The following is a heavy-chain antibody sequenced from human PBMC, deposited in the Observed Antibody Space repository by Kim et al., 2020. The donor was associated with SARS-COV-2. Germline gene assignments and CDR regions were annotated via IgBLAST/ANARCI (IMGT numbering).Heavy chain of an antibody. V-gene: IGHV3-30*04. J-gene: IGHJ4*02. CDR3: ARPMPYNWNDPGDY. Sequence: GGSLRLSCAASGFTFSSYAMHWVRQAPGKGLEWVAVISYDGSNKYYADSVKGRFTISRDNSKNTLYLQMNSLRAEDTAVYYCARPMPYNWNDPGDYWGQGTLVTVSS. D-gene: IGHD1-1*01. CDR1: GFTFSSYA. CDR2: ISYDGSNK.